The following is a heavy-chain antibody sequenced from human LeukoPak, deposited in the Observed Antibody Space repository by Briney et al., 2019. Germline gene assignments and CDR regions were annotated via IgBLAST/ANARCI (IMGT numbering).Heavy chain of an antibody. D-gene: IGHD2-15*01. CDR2: ISSSSSYI. V-gene: IGHV3-21*01. Sequence: GGSLRLSCAASGFTFNSYTMNWVRQALGKGLEWVSSISSSSSYIYYADSVKGRFTISRDNAKNSLYLQMNSLRAEDTAVYYCAKCGTSYYYYYYMDVWGKGTTVTVSS. J-gene: IGHJ6*03. CDR3: AKCGTSYYYYYYMDV. CDR1: GFTFNSYT.